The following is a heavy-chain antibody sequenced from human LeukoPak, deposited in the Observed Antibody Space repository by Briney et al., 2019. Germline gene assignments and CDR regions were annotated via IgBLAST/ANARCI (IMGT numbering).Heavy chain of an antibody. D-gene: IGHD3-16*01. V-gene: IGHV3-7*01. J-gene: IGHJ3*02. Sequence: GGSLRISCAAPGVTLSSYWLSWVRQAPGKGLEWVANIKQDGSEKYYVDSVNGRFTISRDNAKNSLYLQMNSLRAEDTAVYYCARPMRGFAFDIWGQGTMVTVSS. CDR1: GVTLSSYW. CDR3: ARPMRGFAFDI. CDR2: IKQDGSEK.